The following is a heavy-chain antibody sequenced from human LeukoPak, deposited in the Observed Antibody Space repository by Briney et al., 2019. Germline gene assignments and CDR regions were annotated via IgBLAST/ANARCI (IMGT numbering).Heavy chain of an antibody. V-gene: IGHV4-39*02. CDR2: IYYSGST. CDR3: ARERGIAAAGTNSISDY. CDR1: GGSISSSSYY. D-gene: IGHD6-13*01. J-gene: IGHJ4*02. Sequence: PSETLSLTCTVSGGSISSSSYYWGWIRQPPGKGLEWIGSIYYSGSTYYNPSLKSRVTISVDTSKNQFSLKLSSVTAADTAVYYCARERGIAAAGTNSISDYWGQGTLVTVSS.